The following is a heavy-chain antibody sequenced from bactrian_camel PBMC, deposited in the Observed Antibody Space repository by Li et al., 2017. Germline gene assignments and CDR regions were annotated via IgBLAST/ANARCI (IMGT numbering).Heavy chain of an antibody. D-gene: IGHD2*01. CDR3: AAELTPSACLSAVPSYNY. CDR2: IDKAGSP. J-gene: IGHJ4*01. V-gene: IGHV3S53*01. Sequence: HVQLVESGGGSVQAGGSLRLACEISDNVSKYYMAWFRQAPGKEREGVAAIDKAGSPTYTYSVMDRFIISKDNVKNTLYLQMNNLKPEDTALYYCAAELTPSACLSAVPSYNYWGQGTQVTVS. CDR1: DNVSKYY.